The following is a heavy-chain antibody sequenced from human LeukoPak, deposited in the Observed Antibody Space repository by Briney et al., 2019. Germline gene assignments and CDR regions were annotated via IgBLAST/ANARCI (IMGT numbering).Heavy chain of an antibody. Sequence: ASVKVSCKASGYTFTSYYMHWVRQAPGQGLEWMGWINPNSGGTNYAQKFQGRVTMTRDTSISTAYMELSRLRSDDTAVYYCARFKSVYSSSTFGFDYWGQGTLVTVSS. J-gene: IGHJ4*02. CDR1: GYTFTSYY. CDR2: INPNSGGT. D-gene: IGHD6-6*01. CDR3: ARFKSVYSSSTFGFDY. V-gene: IGHV1-2*02.